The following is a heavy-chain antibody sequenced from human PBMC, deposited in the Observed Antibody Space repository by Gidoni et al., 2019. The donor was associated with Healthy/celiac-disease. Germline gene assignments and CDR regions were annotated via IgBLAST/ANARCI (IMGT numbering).Heavy chain of an antibody. CDR3: ARGKIQLFFY. D-gene: IGHD5-18*01. J-gene: IGHJ4*02. Sequence: EVRLVEAGGGVGQPGGSGRLSCAASGFTFSSYEMNGVRQAPGRGLEWVSYISSSGSTIYYADSVKGRFTISRDNAKNSLYLQMNSLRAEDTAVYYCARGKIQLFFYWGQGTLVTVSS. V-gene: IGHV3-48*03. CDR2: ISSSGSTI. CDR1: GFTFSSYE.